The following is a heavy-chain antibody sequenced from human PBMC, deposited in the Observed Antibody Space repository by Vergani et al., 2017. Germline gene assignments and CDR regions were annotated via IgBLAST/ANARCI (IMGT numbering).Heavy chain of an antibody. Sequence: QVQLQQWGGGLLTPSETLSLTCVVNGGSFTSYNWPWIRQSPGEGLDWVGDIDQTGRPDYNPSLKSRLTLSVDKSRNNFSLTLNSVTATDTPIYFCARVNTETNGHLYYYYYMDVGGQGTAVTVS. CDR3: ARVNTETNGHLYYYYYMDV. CDR1: GGSFTSYN. V-gene: IGHV4-34*01. D-gene: IGHD4-11*01. J-gene: IGHJ6*03. CDR2: IDQTGRP.